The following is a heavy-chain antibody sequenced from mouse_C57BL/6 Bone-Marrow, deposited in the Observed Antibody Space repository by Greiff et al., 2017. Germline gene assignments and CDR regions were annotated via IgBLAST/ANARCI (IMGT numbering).Heavy chain of an antibody. CDR2: ISDGGSYT. CDR3: ARLGYGSEAMDY. J-gene: IGHJ4*01. D-gene: IGHD1-1*01. V-gene: IGHV5-4*03. CDR1: GFTFSSYA. Sequence: EVKLMESGGGLVKPGGSLKLSCAASGFTFSSYAMSWVRQTPEKRLEWVATISDGGSYTYYPDNVKGRFTISRDNAKNTLYLQMSSLKSEDTAMYYCARLGYGSEAMDYWGQGTSVTVSS.